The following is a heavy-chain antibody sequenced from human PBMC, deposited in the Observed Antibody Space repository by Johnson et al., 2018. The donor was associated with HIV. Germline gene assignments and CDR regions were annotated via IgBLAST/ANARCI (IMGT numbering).Heavy chain of an antibody. CDR3: ARDPGYSSFDI. V-gene: IGHV3-7*03. CDR2: IKEDGSDR. Sequence: EVQLVESGGGLVQTGGSLRLSCAASGFTFSSSWMDWVRQAPGKGLEWVANIKEDGSDRSYVDSVKGRFTISRDNAKNSLYLQMNSLRAEDTAVYYCARDPGYSSFDIWGQGTMVTVSS. CDR1: GFTFSSSW. J-gene: IGHJ3*02. D-gene: IGHD6-13*01.